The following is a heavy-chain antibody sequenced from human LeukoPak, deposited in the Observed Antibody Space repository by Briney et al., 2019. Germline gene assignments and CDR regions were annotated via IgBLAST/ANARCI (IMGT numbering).Heavy chain of an antibody. Sequence: SETLSLTCTVSGGSISSYYWSWIRQPPGKGLEWIGYIYYSGSTNYNPSLKSRVTISVDTSKNQFSLKLSSVTAADTAVYYCARATDFWSGYYPRFWFDPWGQGTLVTVSS. CDR1: GGSISSYY. J-gene: IGHJ5*02. CDR3: ARATDFWSGYYPRFWFDP. D-gene: IGHD3-3*01. V-gene: IGHV4-59*01. CDR2: IYYSGST.